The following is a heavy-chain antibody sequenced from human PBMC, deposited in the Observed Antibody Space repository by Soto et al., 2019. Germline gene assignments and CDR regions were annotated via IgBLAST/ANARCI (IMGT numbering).Heavy chain of an antibody. CDR1: GGSISSGGYS. CDR3: ARDPELWYYYDSSGYYNDY. CDR2: IYHSGST. V-gene: IGHV4-30-2*01. D-gene: IGHD3-22*01. J-gene: IGHJ4*02. Sequence: SETLSLTCAVSGGSISSGGYSWSWIRQPPGKGLEWIGYIYHSGSTCYNPSLKSRVTISVDTSKNQFSLKLSSVTAADTAVYYCARDPELWYYYDSSGYYNDYWGQGTLVTVSS.